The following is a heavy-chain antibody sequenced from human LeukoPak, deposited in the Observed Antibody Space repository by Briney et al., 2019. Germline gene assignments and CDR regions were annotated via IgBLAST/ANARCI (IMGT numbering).Heavy chain of an antibody. Sequence: SETLSLTCIVSGGSISRGSYYWSWIRQPPGKGLEWIGYIYYSGSTNYNPSLKSRVTISVDTSKNQFSLKLSSVTAADTAVYYCARGRGWPNYWGQGTLVTVSS. J-gene: IGHJ4*02. V-gene: IGHV4-61*01. D-gene: IGHD6-19*01. CDR1: GGSISRGSYY. CDR2: IYYSGST. CDR3: ARGRGWPNY.